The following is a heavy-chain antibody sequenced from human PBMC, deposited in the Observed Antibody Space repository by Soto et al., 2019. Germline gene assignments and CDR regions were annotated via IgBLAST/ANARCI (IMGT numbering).Heavy chain of an antibody. CDR3: AREVDSSSWPGEFDY. Sequence: SETLSLTCTVSGGSISSGGYYWSWIRQHPGKGLEWIGYIYYSGSTYYNPSLKSRVTISVDTSKNQFSLKLSSVTAADTAVYYCAREVDSSSWPGEFDYWGQGTLVTVSS. J-gene: IGHJ4*02. CDR1: GGSISSGGYY. D-gene: IGHD6-13*01. CDR2: IYYSGST. V-gene: IGHV4-31*03.